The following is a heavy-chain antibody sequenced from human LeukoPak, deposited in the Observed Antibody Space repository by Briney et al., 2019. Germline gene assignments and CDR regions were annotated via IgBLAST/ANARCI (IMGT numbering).Heavy chain of an antibody. J-gene: IGHJ5*02. CDR2: MYYSGST. Sequence: PSQTLCLTCTVSGVSISSGDYYWGWLRQPPGKGLEWIAYMYYSGSTYYNPSLKSLITMSADTSKNPLSLKLSSVTAADTAVYYCARPYYYDSRIDPWGQGNLVTVSS. V-gene: IGHV4-30-4*01. CDR1: GVSISSGDYY. D-gene: IGHD3-22*01. CDR3: ARPYYYDSRIDP.